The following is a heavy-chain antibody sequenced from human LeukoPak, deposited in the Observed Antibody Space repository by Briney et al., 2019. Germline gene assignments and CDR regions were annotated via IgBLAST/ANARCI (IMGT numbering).Heavy chain of an antibody. D-gene: IGHD4-11*01. CDR3: AREIPPNDYSIKDDYYYYGMDV. V-gene: IGHV1-69*13. CDR1: GGTFSSYA. J-gene: IGHJ6*02. CDR2: IIPIFGTA. Sequence: ASVKVSCKASGGTFSSYAISWVRQAPGQGLEWMGGIIPIFGTANYAQKFQGRVTITADESTSTAYMELSSLRSEDTAVYYCAREIPPNDYSIKDDYYYYGMDVWGQGTTVTVSS.